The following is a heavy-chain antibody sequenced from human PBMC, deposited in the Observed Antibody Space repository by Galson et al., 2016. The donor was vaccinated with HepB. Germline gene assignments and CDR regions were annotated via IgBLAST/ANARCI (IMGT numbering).Heavy chain of an antibody. D-gene: IGHD5-18*01. J-gene: IGHJ4*02. CDR1: SGSFSSYF. Sequence: SESLSLTCTVSSGSFSSYFWSWIRQPPGKGLEWTGYIYYSGSTNYNPSLKSRVTISVDTSKNQFSLKLSSVTTADTAVYYCARAPRGYNYGAYFDYWGQGTLVTVSS. CDR3: ARAPRGYNYGAYFDY. CDR2: IYYSGST. V-gene: IGHV4-59*01.